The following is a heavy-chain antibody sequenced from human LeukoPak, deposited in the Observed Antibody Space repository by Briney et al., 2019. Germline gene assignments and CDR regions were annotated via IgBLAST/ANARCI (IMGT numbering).Heavy chain of an antibody. CDR1: GSSIYSDYF. D-gene: IGHD1-26*01. V-gene: IGHV4-38-2*01. Sequence: SETLSLTCAVSGSSIYSDYFWAWIRQPPGKGLEWIGSIHHSGTIYYNPSLRSRVTISVGTSENHFSLNLNSVTAADTALYYCARHSRVIVGAICAYDFWGQGKKVTVSS. J-gene: IGHJ3*01. CDR3: ARHSRVIVGAICAYDF. CDR2: IHHSGTI.